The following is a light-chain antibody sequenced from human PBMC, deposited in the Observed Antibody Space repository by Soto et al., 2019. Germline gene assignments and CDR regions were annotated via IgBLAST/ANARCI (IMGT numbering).Light chain of an antibody. J-gene: IGLJ3*02. CDR2: EDT. CDR1: ALPKKF. V-gene: IGLV3-10*01. CDR3: YSTDSTGTQRV. Sequence: SYELTQSPSMSVSPGQEARITCSGDALPKKFAYWYLQKSGQAPVLVIYEDTKRPSGIPERFSGSSSGTVATLTVSGAQVDDEGDYYCYSTDSTGTQRVFGGGTKLTVL.